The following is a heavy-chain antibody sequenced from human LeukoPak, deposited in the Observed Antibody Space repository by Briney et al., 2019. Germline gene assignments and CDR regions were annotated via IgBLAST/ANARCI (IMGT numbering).Heavy chain of an antibody. CDR2: INAGNGNT. CDR1: GYTFTSYA. CDR3: ARPMVRGGQFDY. D-gene: IGHD3-10*01. V-gene: IGHV1-3*01. Sequence: ASVKVSCKAPGYTFTSYAMHWVRQAPGQRLEWMGWINAGNGNTKYSQKFQGRVTITRDTSASTAYMELSSLRSEDTAVYYCARPMVRGGQFDYWGQGTLVTVSS. J-gene: IGHJ4*02.